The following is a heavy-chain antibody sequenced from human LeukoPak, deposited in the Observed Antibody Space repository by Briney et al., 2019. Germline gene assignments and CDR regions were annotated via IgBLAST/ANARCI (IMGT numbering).Heavy chain of an antibody. CDR1: GFTFSSYA. CDR2: ISYDGSNK. Sequence: GGSLRLSCAASGFTFSSYAMHWVRQAPGKGLEWVAVISYDGSNKYYADSVKGRFTISRDNSKNTLYLQMNSLRAGDTAVYYCARDRYSSGWYSDFAYWGQGTLVTVSS. J-gene: IGHJ4*02. D-gene: IGHD6-19*01. CDR3: ARDRYSSGWYSDFAY. V-gene: IGHV3-30-3*01.